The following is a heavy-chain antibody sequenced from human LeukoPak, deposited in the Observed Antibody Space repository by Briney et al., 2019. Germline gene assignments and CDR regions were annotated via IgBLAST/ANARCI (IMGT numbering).Heavy chain of an antibody. J-gene: IGHJ4*02. V-gene: IGHV4-34*01. Sequence: SETLSLTCAVYGGSFSGYYWSWIRQPPGNGLEWIGEINHSGSTNYNPSLKSRVTISVDTSKNQFSLKLSSVTAADTAVYYCASGVAARKGGSTGLIDYWGQGTLVTVSS. D-gene: IGHD6-6*01. CDR2: INHSGST. CDR1: GGSFSGYY. CDR3: ASGVAARKGGSTGLIDY.